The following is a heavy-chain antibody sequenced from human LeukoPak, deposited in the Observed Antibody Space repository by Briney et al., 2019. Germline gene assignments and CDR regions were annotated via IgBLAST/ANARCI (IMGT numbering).Heavy chain of an antibody. Sequence: GGSPRLSCGASGVTLSDAWMTWVRQAPGKGLEWVGRINRKIDAGTIDYAAPVKGRFIISRDDSKSTMYLQMSSLTTEDTAVYYCVITYCSSASFPPNWGQGTLVTVSS. CDR1: GVTLSDAW. V-gene: IGHV3-15*07. CDR2: INRKIDAGTI. D-gene: IGHD2-2*01. CDR3: VITYCSSASFPPN. J-gene: IGHJ4*02.